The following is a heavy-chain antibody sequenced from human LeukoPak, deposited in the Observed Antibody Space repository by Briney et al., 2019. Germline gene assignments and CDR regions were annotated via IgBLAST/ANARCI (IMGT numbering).Heavy chain of an antibody. V-gene: IGHV5-51*01. CDR2: IHGGDSET. CDR3: AIGAHGTGYYDY. Sequence: GESLKISCKGSGYSFSSYCIGWVRRMPGKGLVWMGFIHGGDSETRYRPSFQGQVTISVDKSISTAYLQWSSLKASDTAMYYCAIGAHGTGYYDYRGQGTLVTVSS. J-gene: IGHJ4*02. CDR1: GYSFSSYC. D-gene: IGHD3-10*01.